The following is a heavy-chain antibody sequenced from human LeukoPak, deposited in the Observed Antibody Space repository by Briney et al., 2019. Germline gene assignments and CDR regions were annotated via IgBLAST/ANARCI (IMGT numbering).Heavy chain of an antibody. CDR2: IWYDGSNQ. V-gene: IGHV3-33*08. Sequence: GGSLRLSCAASGFTVSSNYMSWVRQAPGQGLEWVAVIWYDGSNQYYADSVKGRLTISRDNSRNMLYLQVSSLRAEDTAVYYCARDIASVRMDVWGQGTTVIVSS. CDR1: GFTVSSNY. CDR3: ARDIASVRMDV. D-gene: IGHD2-21*01. J-gene: IGHJ6*02.